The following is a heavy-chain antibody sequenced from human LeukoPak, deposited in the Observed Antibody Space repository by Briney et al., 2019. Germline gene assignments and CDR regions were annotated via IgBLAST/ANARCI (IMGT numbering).Heavy chain of an antibody. V-gene: IGHV3-30*01. J-gene: IGHJ4*02. CDR2: ISYDGSNK. D-gene: IGHD2/OR15-2a*01. CDR1: GFTFSSYA. Sequence: PGRSLRLSCAASGFTFSSYAMHWVRQAPGKGLEWVAVISYDGSNKYYADSVKGRFTISRDNSKNTLYLQMNSLRAEDTAVYYCARAFPVIVVLMGHYWGQGTLVTVSS. CDR3: ARAFPVIVVLMGHY.